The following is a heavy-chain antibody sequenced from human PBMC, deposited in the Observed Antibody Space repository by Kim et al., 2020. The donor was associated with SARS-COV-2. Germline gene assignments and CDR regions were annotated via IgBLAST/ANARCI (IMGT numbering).Heavy chain of an antibody. CDR2: INTNTGNP. Sequence: ASVKVSCKASGYTFTSYAMNWVRQAPGQGLEWMGWINTNTGNPTYAQGFTGRLVFSLDTSVSTAYLQISSLKAEDTAVYYCARFWIGPYQLLLYGMDVWGQGTTVTVSS. D-gene: IGHD2-2*01. CDR3: ARFWIGPYQLLLYGMDV. CDR1: GYTFTSYA. V-gene: IGHV7-4-1*02. J-gene: IGHJ6*02.